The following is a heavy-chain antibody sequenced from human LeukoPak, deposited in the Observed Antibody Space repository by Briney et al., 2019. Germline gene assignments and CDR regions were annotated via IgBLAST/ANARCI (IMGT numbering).Heavy chain of an antibody. D-gene: IGHD2-21*01. CDR3: ARAQFAYCGGDCQGNWFDP. CDR1: GFTFSTSA. J-gene: IGHJ5*02. CDR2: ISGSGAT. Sequence: PGGSLRLSCAASGFTFSTSAMTWVRQAPGKGLEWVSGISGSGATDYADSVKGRFTISRDNAKNSLYLQMNSLRAEDTAVYYCARAQFAYCGGDCQGNWFDPWGQGTLVTVSS. V-gene: IGHV3-23*01.